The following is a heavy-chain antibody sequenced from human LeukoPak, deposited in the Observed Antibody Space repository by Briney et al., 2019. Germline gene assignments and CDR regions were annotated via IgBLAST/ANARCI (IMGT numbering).Heavy chain of an antibody. J-gene: IGHJ3*02. V-gene: IGHV4-34*01. CDR2: INHSGST. D-gene: IGHD3-10*01. CDR3: ARSDGYGLVGI. CDR1: SGSFSGYY. Sequence: SETLSLTCAVYSGSFSGYYWSWIRQPPGKGLEWIGEINHSGSTNYNPSLKSRVTISVDTSKNQFSLKLSSVTAADTAVYYCARSDGYGLVGIWGQGTMVTVSS.